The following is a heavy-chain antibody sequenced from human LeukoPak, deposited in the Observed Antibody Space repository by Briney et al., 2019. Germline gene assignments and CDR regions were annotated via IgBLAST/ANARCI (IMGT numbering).Heavy chain of an antibody. J-gene: IGHJ6*03. V-gene: IGHV4-34*01. CDR2: INHSGST. CDR3: ARGGGVTTRGGRYYYYYMDV. Sequence: SETLSLTCAVYGGSFSGYYWSWIRQPPGKGLEWIGEINHSGSTNYNPSLKSRVTISVDTSKNQFSLKLSSVTAADTAVYYCARGGGVTTRGGRYYYYYMDVWGKGTTVTISS. CDR1: GGSFSGYY. D-gene: IGHD3-16*01.